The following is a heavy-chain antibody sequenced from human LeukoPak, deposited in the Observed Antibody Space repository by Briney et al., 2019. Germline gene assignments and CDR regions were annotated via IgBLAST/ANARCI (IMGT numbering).Heavy chain of an antibody. CDR2: ISSSSSYI. Sequence: PGGSLRLSCAASGFTFSSYSMNWVRQAPGKGLGWVSSISSSSSYIYYADSVKGRFTISRDNAKNSLYLQMNSLRAEDTAVYYCARELRFLEWLPPRGGLDYWGQGTLVTVSS. V-gene: IGHV3-21*01. CDR3: ARELRFLEWLPPRGGLDY. CDR1: GFTFSSYS. D-gene: IGHD3-3*01. J-gene: IGHJ4*02.